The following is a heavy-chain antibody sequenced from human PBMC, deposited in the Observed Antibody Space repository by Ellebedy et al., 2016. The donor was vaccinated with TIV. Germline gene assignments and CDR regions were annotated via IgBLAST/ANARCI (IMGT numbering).Heavy chain of an antibody. CDR1: GGSFSGYY. CDR3: ASAWSTTHNGIDV. D-gene: IGHD2/OR15-2a*01. CDR2: INHSGST. J-gene: IGHJ6*02. Sequence: MPSETLSLTCAVYGGSFSGYYWSWIRQPPGKGLEWIGEINHSGSTNYNPSLKSRVTISVDTSKNQFSLKLSSVTAADTAMYYCASAWSTTHNGIDVWGQGTAVTVSS. V-gene: IGHV4-34*01.